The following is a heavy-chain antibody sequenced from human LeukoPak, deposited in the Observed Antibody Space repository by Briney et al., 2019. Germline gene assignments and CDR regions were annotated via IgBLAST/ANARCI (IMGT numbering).Heavy chain of an antibody. Sequence: SETLSLTCTGSGGSISSYYWSWIRQPPGKGLEWIGYIYYSGSTNYNPSLKSRVTISVDTSKNQFSLKLSSVTAADTAVYYCARRRGYNSGSWFDPWGQGTLVTVSS. V-gene: IGHV4-59*01. CDR3: ARRRGYNSGSWFDP. CDR2: IYYSGST. CDR1: GGSISSYY. J-gene: IGHJ5*02. D-gene: IGHD5-24*01.